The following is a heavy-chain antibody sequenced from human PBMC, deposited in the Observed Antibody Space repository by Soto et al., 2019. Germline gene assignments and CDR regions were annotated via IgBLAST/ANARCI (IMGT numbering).Heavy chain of an antibody. J-gene: IGHJ4*02. CDR2: IYSGGST. Sequence: GGSLRLSCAASGFTVSSNYISWVRQAPGKGLEWVSVIYSGGSTYYADSVKGRFTISRDNSKNTLYLQMNSLRAEDTAVYYCARDMGAILTGYSHFDYWGQGTLVTVSS. D-gene: IGHD3-9*01. CDR1: GFTVSSNY. CDR3: ARDMGAILTGYSHFDY. V-gene: IGHV3-66*01.